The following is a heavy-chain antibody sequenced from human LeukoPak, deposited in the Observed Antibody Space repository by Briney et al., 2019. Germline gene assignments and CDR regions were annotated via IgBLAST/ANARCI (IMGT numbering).Heavy chain of an antibody. CDR3: ARENWESLPY. Sequence: GGSLRLSCAASGFKFSDYYMSWIRQAPGKGLEWVSYISSRGKTIYYADSVKGRFTISRDNAKNSLYLQMNSLRAEDTAMYYCARENWESLPYWGQGILVTVSS. CDR1: GFKFSDYY. CDR2: ISSRGKTI. J-gene: IGHJ4*02. D-gene: IGHD1-26*01. V-gene: IGHV3-11*01.